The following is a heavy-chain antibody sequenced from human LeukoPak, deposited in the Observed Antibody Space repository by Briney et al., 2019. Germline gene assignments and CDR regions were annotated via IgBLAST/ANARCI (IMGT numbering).Heavy chain of an antibody. CDR1: GYSFTSYW. CDR3: ARQGDGYSRPFDY. Sequence: GESLKISCKGSGYSFTSYWIGWVRPLPGKGLEWMGIIYPGDSDTRYSPSFQGQVTISADKSISTAYLQWSSLKASDTAMYYCARQGDGYSRPFDYWGQGTLVTVSS. J-gene: IGHJ4*02. D-gene: IGHD4-4*01. CDR2: IYPGDSDT. V-gene: IGHV5-51*01.